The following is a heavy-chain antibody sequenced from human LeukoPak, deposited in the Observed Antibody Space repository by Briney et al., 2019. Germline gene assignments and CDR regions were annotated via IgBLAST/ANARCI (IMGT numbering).Heavy chain of an antibody. CDR3: ARRVIRNSTTSCLDY. Sequence: ASVKVSCKASGYTFAYYGFSWVRQAPGQGLEWMGWISPYNGNTKFAQKFQGRVTMTTDTSTTTAYMELRSLRSDDTAVYYCARRVIRNSTTSCLDYWGQGTLVTVSS. V-gene: IGHV1-18*01. D-gene: IGHD2-2*01. J-gene: IGHJ4*02. CDR2: ISPYNGNT. CDR1: GYTFAYYG.